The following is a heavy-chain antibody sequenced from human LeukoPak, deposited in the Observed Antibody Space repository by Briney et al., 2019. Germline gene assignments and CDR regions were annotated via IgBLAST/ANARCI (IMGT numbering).Heavy chain of an antibody. V-gene: IGHV3-23*01. CDR3: AKGASGRYCSSTSCPPFDP. J-gene: IGHJ5*02. Sequence: ETLSLTCAVYGGSFSGYYWSWIRQPPGKGLEWVSAISGSGGSTYYADSVKGRFTISRDNSKNTLYLQMNSLRAEDTAVYYCAKGASGRYCSSTSCPPFDPWGQGTLVTVSS. D-gene: IGHD2-2*01. CDR2: ISGSGGST. CDR1: GGSFSGYY.